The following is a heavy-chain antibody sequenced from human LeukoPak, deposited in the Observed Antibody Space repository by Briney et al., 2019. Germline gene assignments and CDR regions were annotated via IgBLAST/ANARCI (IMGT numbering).Heavy chain of an antibody. CDR3: ARDLLLWFGELSGDSDY. V-gene: IGHV3-33*01. J-gene: IGHJ4*02. Sequence: GGSLRLPCAASGFTFSSYGMHWVRQARGKGREWGADIRYDGSHKYYADSVKGRFTISRDNSKNTLHLQMNSLRAEDTAVYYCARDLLLWFGELSGDSDYWGQGTLVTVSS. D-gene: IGHD3-10*01. CDR1: GFTFSSYG. CDR2: IRYDGSHK.